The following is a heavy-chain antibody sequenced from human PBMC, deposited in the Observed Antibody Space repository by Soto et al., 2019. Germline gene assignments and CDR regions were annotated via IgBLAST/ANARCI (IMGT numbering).Heavy chain of an antibody. D-gene: IGHD2-2*01. CDR2: ISYDGSNK. J-gene: IGHJ6*02. V-gene: IGHV3-30*18. CDR3: AKDLRYCSSTSCPAVYYYYGMDV. CDR1: GFTFSSYG. Sequence: GGSLRLSCAASGFTFSSYGMHWVRQAPGKGLEWVAVISYDGSNKYYADSVKGRFTISRDNSKNTLYLQMNSLRAEDTAVYYCAKDLRYCSSTSCPAVYYYYGMDVWGQGTTVTVSS.